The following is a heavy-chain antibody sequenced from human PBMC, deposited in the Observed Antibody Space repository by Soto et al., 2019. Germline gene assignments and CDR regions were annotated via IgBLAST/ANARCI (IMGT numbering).Heavy chain of an antibody. CDR1: GFTFSGND. J-gene: IGHJ3*01. D-gene: IGHD3-22*01. V-gene: IGHV3-53*01. Sequence: EVQLVESGGGLIQPGGSLRLSCAAPGFTFSGNDMNWVRQAPGKGLEWVSLIYSGGSTYYADSVKGRFTISRDNSKNTLYLQMSSLRAEDTAVYYCATRPLLPGAPWGQGTMVTVSS. CDR2: IYSGGST. CDR3: ATRPLLPGAP.